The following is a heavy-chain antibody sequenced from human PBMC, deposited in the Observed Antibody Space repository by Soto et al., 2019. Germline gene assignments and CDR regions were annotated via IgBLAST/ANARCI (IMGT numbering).Heavy chain of an antibody. CDR3: ARGIDYGVVPFDL. CDR2: IYNIGST. CDR1: GVSITTGDYS. D-gene: IGHD4-17*01. Sequence: QLQLQESASGLVKPSQTLSLTCAVSGVSITTGDYSWNWIRQAPGKGLEWIGYIYNIGSTYYNSSLKSRVTISVDRSKNQFSLELTSVTAADTAVYYCARGIDYGVVPFDLWVQGTLVTVSS. J-gene: IGHJ4*02. V-gene: IGHV4-30-2*01.